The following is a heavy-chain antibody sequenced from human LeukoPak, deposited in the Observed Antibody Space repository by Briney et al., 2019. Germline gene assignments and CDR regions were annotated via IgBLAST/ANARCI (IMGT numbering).Heavy chain of an antibody. CDR2: IYPYDSEI. V-gene: IGHV5-51*01. J-gene: IGHJ3*02. CDR3: ARNVAGGGDI. CDR1: GYIFTSYS. D-gene: IGHD3-10*01. Sequence: KHGESLKISCKGSGYIFTSYSIAWVRQMPGKGLEWMGVIYPYDSEIRYSPSFQGQVTISADKSISTAYLQWSSLKASDTAMYYCARNVAGGGDIWGQGTMVTVSS.